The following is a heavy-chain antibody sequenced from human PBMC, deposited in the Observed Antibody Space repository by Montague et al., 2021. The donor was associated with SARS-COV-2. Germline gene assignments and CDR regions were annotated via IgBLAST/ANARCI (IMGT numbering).Heavy chain of an antibody. V-gene: IGHV4-34*01. Sequence: SETLSLTCTVSGGSISNYYWSWIWQPPGKGLEWIGEINHSGSTNYNPSLKSRVTISVDTSKNQFSLKLSSVTAADTAVYYCARGTKLTYYYDSSGYYPSGYWGQGTLVTVSS. J-gene: IGHJ4*02. CDR3: ARGTKLTYYYDSSGYYPSGY. D-gene: IGHD3-22*01. CDR1: GGSISNYY. CDR2: INHSGST.